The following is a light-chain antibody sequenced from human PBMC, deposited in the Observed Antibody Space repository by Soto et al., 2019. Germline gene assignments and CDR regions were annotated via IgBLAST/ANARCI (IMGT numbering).Light chain of an antibody. CDR2: GAS. V-gene: IGKV3-15*01. CDR1: QGIGST. J-gene: IGKJ4*01. Sequence: EIVMTQSPATLSVSPGERATLSCRASQGIGSTLAWYQQKPGQTPRLLSYGASTRATGVPARFSGSGSGTEFTLTIYSLQSEDFAVYYCQRYNNWPLTFGGGTKVEIK. CDR3: QRYNNWPLT.